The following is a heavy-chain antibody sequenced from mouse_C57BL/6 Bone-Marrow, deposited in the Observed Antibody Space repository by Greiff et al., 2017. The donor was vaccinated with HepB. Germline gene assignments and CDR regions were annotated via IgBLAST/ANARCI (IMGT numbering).Heavy chain of an antibody. Sequence: LEESDAELVKPGASVKISCKVSGYTFTDHTIHWMKQRPEQGLEWIGYIYPRDGSTKYNEKFKGKATLTADKSSSTAYMQLNSLTSEDSAVYFGARRIYYYGSLFAYWGQGTLVTVSA. CDR3: ARRIYYYGSLFAY. V-gene: IGHV1-78*01. J-gene: IGHJ3*01. CDR2: IYPRDGST. D-gene: IGHD1-1*01. CDR1: GYTFTDHT.